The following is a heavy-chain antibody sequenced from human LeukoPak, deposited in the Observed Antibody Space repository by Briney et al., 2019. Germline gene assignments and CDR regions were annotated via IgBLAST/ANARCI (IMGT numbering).Heavy chain of an antibody. CDR3: TTIRPGY. CDR2: IKDGGTTT. V-gene: IGHV3-74*01. Sequence: GGSLRLSCAAPGFTFSSYWIHWVRQVPGKGLVWVSRIKDGGTTTDYADSVRGRFTISRDDAKNTLYLQMNSLRAEDTAVYYCTTIRPGYWGQGTLVTVSP. J-gene: IGHJ4*02. CDR1: GFTFSSYW. D-gene: IGHD5-12*01.